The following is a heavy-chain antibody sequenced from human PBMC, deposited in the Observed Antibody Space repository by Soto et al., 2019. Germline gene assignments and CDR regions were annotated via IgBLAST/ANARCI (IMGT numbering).Heavy chain of an antibody. Sequence: SETLSLTCTVSGGSISSGGYYWSWIRQHPGKGLEWIGYIYYSGSTYYNPSLKSRVTISVDTSKNQFSLKLSSVTAADTAVYYCARVKKYWDSSGHWFDPWGQGNLVTVS. J-gene: IGHJ5*02. D-gene: IGHD3-22*01. V-gene: IGHV4-31*03. CDR2: IYYSGST. CDR1: GGSISSGGYY. CDR3: ARVKKYWDSSGHWFDP.